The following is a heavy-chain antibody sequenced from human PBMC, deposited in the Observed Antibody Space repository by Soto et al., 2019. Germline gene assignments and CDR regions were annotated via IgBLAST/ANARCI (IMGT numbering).Heavy chain of an antibody. CDR1: GYTFSRYG. CDR2: ISGYNGDT. J-gene: IGHJ6*02. Sequence: QGQLVQSGGEVKKPGASVKVSCKASGYTFSRYGISWVRQAPGQGLEWMGWISGYNGDTNYAQKFQGRVTMTIDTSTTTAYMELRSLTSDDTAVYYCAKNGQPPYYYYGLDVWGHGTTVTVSS. CDR3: AKNGQPPYYYYGLDV. V-gene: IGHV1-18*01. D-gene: IGHD2-8*01.